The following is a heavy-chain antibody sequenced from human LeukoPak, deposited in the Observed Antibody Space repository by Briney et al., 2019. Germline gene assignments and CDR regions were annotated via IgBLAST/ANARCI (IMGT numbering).Heavy chain of an antibody. CDR1: GFTFSRYD. CDR3: ARVGVSSGWYYYYYYMDV. V-gene: IGHV3-13*01. D-gene: IGHD6-19*01. Sequence: PGGSLRLSCAASGFTFSRYDMHWVRQSTGKGLEWVSGIGTAGDTFYLGSVKGRFTISRENAKNSLYLQMNSLRVGDTAVYYCARVGVSSGWYYYYYYMDVWGKGTTVTISS. CDR2: IGTAGDT. J-gene: IGHJ6*03.